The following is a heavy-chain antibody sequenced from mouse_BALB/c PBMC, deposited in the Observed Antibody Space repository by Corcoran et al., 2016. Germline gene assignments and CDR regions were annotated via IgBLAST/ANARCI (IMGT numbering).Heavy chain of an antibody. Sequence: DVQLQESGPGLVEPSQSLSLTCSVTGYSITSGYYWNWIRQFPGNKLEWMGYISYDGSNNYNPSLKNRISITRDTSKNQFFLKLNSVTTEDTATYYCARDLLGYFAYWGQGTLVTVSA. V-gene: IGHV3-6*02. CDR3: ARDLLGYFAY. J-gene: IGHJ3*01. CDR2: ISYDGSN. CDR1: GYSITSGYY. D-gene: IGHD2-14*01.